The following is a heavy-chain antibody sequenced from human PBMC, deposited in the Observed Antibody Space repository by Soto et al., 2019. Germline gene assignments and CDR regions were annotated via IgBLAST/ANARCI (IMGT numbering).Heavy chain of an antibody. CDR3: ARYGYSTSSDWPWFDP. CDR1: GFTFSVYT. V-gene: IGHV3-48*02. J-gene: IGHJ5*02. Sequence: EAQLVESGGGLVQPGGSLRLSCAASGFTFSVYTMHWVRQSPGKGLEWISSITSSGTTISYADSVKGRFTISRDNAKSSLFLQMDTLRDEDTAVYYCARYGYSTSSDWPWFDPWGQGTLVTVSS. CDR2: ITSSGTTI. D-gene: IGHD6-6*01.